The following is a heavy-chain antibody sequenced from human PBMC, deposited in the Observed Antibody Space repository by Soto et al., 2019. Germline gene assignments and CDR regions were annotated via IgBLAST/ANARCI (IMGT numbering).Heavy chain of an antibody. CDR2: ISAYNGNT. CDR3: ATQATEKSPFDY. J-gene: IGHJ4*02. V-gene: IGHV1-18*01. Sequence: ASVKVSCKASGYTFTSYGISWVRQAPGQGLEWMGWISAYNGNTNYAQKLQGRVTMTTDTSTSTAYMELRSLRSDDTAVYYCATQATEKSPFDYWGQGTLVTVSS. CDR1: GYTFTSYG.